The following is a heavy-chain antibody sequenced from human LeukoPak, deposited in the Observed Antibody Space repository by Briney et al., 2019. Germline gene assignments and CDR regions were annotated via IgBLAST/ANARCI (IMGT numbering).Heavy chain of an antibody. D-gene: IGHD1-26*01. V-gene: IGHV3-74*01. CDR1: GFTFSSYW. CDR3: AKGLMGATPCYFDY. Sequence: GSLRLSCAASGFTFSSYWMHWVRQAPGKGLVWVSRINTDGSSTTYADSVKGRFTISRDNAKNTLYLQMNSLRADDTAVYYCAKGLMGATPCYFDYWGQGTLVTVSS. CDR2: INTDGSST. J-gene: IGHJ4*02.